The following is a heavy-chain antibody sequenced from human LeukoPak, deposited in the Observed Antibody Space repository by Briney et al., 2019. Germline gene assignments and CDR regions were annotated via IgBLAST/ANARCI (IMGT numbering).Heavy chain of an antibody. CDR3: ARDMHVTKDWFDP. V-gene: IGHV3-48*03. CDR1: GFTFSSYE. D-gene: IGHD2-2*01. Sequence: PGGSLRLSCAASGFTFSSYEMNWVRQAPGKGLEWVSYISSSGSTIYYADSVKGRFTISRDNAKNSLYLQMNSLRVDDTAVYYCARDMHVTKDWFDPWGQGTLVTVSS. J-gene: IGHJ5*02. CDR2: ISSSGSTI.